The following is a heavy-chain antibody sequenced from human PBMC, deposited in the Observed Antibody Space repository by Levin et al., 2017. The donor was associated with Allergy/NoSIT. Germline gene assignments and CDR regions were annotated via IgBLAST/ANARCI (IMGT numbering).Heavy chain of an antibody. CDR1: GFTFSSYG. Sequence: GGSLRLSCAASGFTFSSYGMHWVRQAPGKGLEWVAVISYDGSNKYYADSVKGRFTISRDNSKNTLYLQMNSLRAEDTAVYYCAKAERSSRTIAAAGTGDYWGQGTLVTVSS. V-gene: IGHV3-30*18. CDR2: ISYDGSNK. J-gene: IGHJ4*02. CDR3: AKAERSSRTIAAAGTGDY. D-gene: IGHD6-13*01.